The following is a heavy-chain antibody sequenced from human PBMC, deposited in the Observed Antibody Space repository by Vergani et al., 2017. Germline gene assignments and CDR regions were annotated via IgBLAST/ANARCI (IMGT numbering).Heavy chain of an antibody. D-gene: IGHD3-10*01. CDR3: ARGPVGTMVRGVLDY. CDR2: INHSGST. CDR1: GGSFSGYY. J-gene: IGHJ4*02. Sequence: QVQLQQWGAGLLKPSETLSLTCAVYGGSFSGYYWSWIRQPPGKGLEWIGEINHSGSTNYNPSLKSRVTISVDTSKNQFSLKLSSVTAADTAVYYCARGPVGTMVRGVLDYWGQGTLVTVSS. V-gene: IGHV4-34*01.